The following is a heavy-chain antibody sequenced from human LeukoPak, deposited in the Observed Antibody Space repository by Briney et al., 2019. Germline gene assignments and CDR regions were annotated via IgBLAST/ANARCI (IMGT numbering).Heavy chain of an antibody. Sequence: GGSLRLSCAASGFTFSNYAMHSVRQAPGKGLEWVAVISYDGSNQYYADSVKGRFTISRDNAKNTLFLQMDSLRAEDTAVYYCFFPGVTGKVYWGQGTLVSVSS. CDR1: GFTFSNYA. CDR3: FFPGVTGKVY. J-gene: IGHJ4*02. V-gene: IGHV3-30-3*01. D-gene: IGHD1-20*01. CDR2: ISYDGSNQ.